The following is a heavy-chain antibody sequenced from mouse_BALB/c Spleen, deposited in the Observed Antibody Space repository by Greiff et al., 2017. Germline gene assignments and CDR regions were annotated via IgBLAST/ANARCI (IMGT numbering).Heavy chain of an antibody. V-gene: IGHV5-6-3*01. J-gene: IGHJ3*01. CDR1: GFTFSSYG. Sequence: EVKLVESGGGLVQPGGSLKLSCAASGFTFSSYGMSWVRQTPDKRLELVATINSNGGSTYYPDSVKGRFTISRDNAKNTLYLQMSSLKSEDTAMYYCAREDHDSLLRLSFAYWGQGTLVTVSA. D-gene: IGHD1-2*01. CDR3: AREDHDSLLRLSFAY. CDR2: INSNGGST.